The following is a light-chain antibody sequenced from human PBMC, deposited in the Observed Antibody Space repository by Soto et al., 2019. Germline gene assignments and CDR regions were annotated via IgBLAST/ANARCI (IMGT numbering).Light chain of an antibody. Sequence: DIQMTQSPSSLSASVGDRVTITCQASQDISNYLNWHQQKPGKAPKLLIYDASNLETGVPSRFSGSGSGTDFTFTISSLQPEDIATYYCQQYDNVPPDTFGQGTRLEIK. V-gene: IGKV1-33*01. CDR1: QDISNY. CDR3: QQYDNVPPDT. CDR2: DAS. J-gene: IGKJ2*01.